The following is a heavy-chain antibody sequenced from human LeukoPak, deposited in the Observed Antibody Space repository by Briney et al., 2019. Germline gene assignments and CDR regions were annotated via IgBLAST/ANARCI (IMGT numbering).Heavy chain of an antibody. J-gene: IGHJ4*02. Sequence: SETLSLTCTVSGGSISSYYWSWIRQPPGKGLEWIGYIYYSGSTNYNPSLKSRVTISVDTSKNQFSLKLSSVTAADTAVYYCARESYSSGYYEDYWGQGTLVTVSS. CDR2: IYYSGST. V-gene: IGHV4-59*01. CDR3: ARESYSSGYYEDY. CDR1: GGSISSYY. D-gene: IGHD3-22*01.